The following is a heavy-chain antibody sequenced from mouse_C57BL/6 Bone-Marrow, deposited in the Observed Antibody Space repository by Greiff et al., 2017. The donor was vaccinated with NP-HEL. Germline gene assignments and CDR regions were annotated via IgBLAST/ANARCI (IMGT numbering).Heavy chain of an antibody. D-gene: IGHD2-5*01. Sequence: QVQLQQSGAELARPGASVKMSCKASGYTFTSYTMHWVKQRPGQGLDWIGYINPSSGYTKYNQKFKDKATLTADKPSSTAYMQLSSLTSENSAVSYCEREGTGYSNYAFAYWGQGTLVTVSA. CDR3: EREGTGYSNYAFAY. J-gene: IGHJ3*01. CDR1: GYTFTSYT. V-gene: IGHV1-4*01. CDR2: INPSSGYT.